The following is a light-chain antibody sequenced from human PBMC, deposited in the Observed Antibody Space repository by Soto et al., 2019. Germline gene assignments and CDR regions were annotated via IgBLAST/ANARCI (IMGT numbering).Light chain of an antibody. CDR2: AAS. CDR3: QKYDTAPLT. CDR1: QSIRND. V-gene: IGKV1-27*01. Sequence: DLQITHSPASFTASXDGRVTITXXASQSIRNDLGWYQQKPGKVPKLLIYAASTLLSGVPSQFSGSGSGTDFTLTISSLQPEDVATYYCQKYDTAPLTFGQGTKVDNK. J-gene: IGKJ1*01.